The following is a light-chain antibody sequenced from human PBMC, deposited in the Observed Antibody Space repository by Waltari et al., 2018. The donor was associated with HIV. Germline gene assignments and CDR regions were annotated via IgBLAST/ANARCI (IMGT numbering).Light chain of an antibody. CDR3: STWDDSRAGLWV. Sequence: QSVLTHPSSASGTPGPRVPISCSGRFSWVNCYPHVKVAAHKLLIYNNDQRPSEVRDRFSGSKSDTSASLAISGLQTEDEADYDCSTWDDSRAGLWVFGGGTRMTVL. V-gene: IGLV1-44*01. J-gene: IGLJ3*02. CDR1: FSWV. CDR2: NND.